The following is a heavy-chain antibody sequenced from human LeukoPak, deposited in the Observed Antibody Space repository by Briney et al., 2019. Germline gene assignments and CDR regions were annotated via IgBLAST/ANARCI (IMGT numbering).Heavy chain of an antibody. J-gene: IGHJ5*02. V-gene: IGHV4-59*08. D-gene: IGHD6-13*01. CDR3: ARGPSSSWRRWFDP. CDR1: GGSISSYY. Sequence: PSETLSLTCTVSGGSISSYYWSWIRQPPGKGLEWIGYIYYSGSTNYNPSLKSRVTMSVDTSKNQFSLKLSSVTAADTAVYHCARGPSSSWRRWFDPWGQGTLVTVSS. CDR2: IYYSGST.